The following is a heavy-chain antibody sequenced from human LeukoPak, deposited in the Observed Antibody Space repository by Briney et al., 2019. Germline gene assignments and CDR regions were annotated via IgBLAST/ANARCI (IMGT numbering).Heavy chain of an antibody. V-gene: IGHV3-20*04. CDR3: ARGAASYYYGSGSFIDY. CDR1: GFTFDDYG. CDR2: INWNGGST. J-gene: IGHJ4*02. Sequence: GGSLRVSCAASGFTFDDYGMSWVRQAPGKGLEWVSGINWNGGSTGYADSVKGRFTISRDNAKNSLYLQMNSLRAEDTALSYCARGAASYYYGSGSFIDYWGQGTLVTVSS. D-gene: IGHD3-10*01.